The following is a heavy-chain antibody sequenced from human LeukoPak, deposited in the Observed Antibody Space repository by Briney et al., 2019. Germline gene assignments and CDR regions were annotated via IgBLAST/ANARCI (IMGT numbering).Heavy chain of an antibody. J-gene: IGHJ2*01. CDR1: GGSISSYY. D-gene: IGHD6-19*01. CDR2: IYYSGST. CDR3: ARNPLRIAVAMKYLDL. Sequence: KSSETLSLTCTVSGGSISSYYWSWIRQPPGKGLEWIGYIYYSGSTNYNPSLKSRVTISVDTSKNQFSLKLSSVTAADTAVYYCARNPLRIAVAMKYLDLWGRGTLVTVSS. V-gene: IGHV4-59*01.